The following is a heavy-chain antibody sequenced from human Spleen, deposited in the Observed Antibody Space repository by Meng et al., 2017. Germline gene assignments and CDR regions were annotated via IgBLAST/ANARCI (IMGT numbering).Heavy chain of an antibody. CDR3: ARGPTTMAHDFDY. CDR2: IYNSGTT. CDR1: GASISSAGYY. V-gene: IGHV4-31*03. D-gene: IGHD4-11*01. J-gene: IGHJ4*02. Sequence: QVQLQESGPGLVKPSQTLSLTCSVSGASISSAGYYWSWIRQHPGKGLEWIGHIYNSGTTYHNPSLTSRIIISLDTSKNQFSLKLSSVTAADTAVYYCARGPTTMAHDFDYWGQGTLVTVSS.